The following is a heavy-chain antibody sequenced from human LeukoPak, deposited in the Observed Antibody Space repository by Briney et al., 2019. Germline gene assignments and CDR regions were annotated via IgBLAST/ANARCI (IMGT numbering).Heavy chain of an antibody. D-gene: IGHD3-10*01. CDR3: AKMMSDGLLWFGWEVDV. Sequence: PGGSLRLSCAASGFTFSSYAMSWVRQAPGKGLEWVSAISGSGGSTYYADSVKGRFTISRDNSKNTLYLQMNSLRAEDTAVYYCAKMMSDGLLWFGWEVDVWGQGTTVTVSS. CDR2: ISGSGGST. V-gene: IGHV3-23*01. CDR1: GFTFSSYA. J-gene: IGHJ6*02.